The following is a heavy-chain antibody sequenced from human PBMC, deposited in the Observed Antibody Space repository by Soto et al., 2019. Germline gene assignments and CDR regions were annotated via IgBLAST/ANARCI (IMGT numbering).Heavy chain of an antibody. J-gene: IGHJ5*02. CDR2: INHSGRV. CDR3: ATRITVFGLLIPPFDP. Sequence: SETLSLTCAVYGGSFSGDSWTWIRQSPGKGLEWIGEINHSGRVNYNPSLKSRVTISLDTSKNQFSLTLSSATAADTAVYYCATRITVFGLLIPPFDPWGQGTQVTVSS. CDR1: GGSFSGDS. V-gene: IGHV4-34*01. D-gene: IGHD3-3*01.